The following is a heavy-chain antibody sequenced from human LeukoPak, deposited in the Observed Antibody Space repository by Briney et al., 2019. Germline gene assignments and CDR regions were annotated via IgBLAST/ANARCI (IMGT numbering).Heavy chain of an antibody. J-gene: IGHJ2*01. CDR2: IWATGST. Sequence: PSETLSLTCTVSSVSLSRRYWSWIRQPAGKRLEWIGRIWATGSTVDNPSFRSRLTLSIDRSKSQLSLKLTSMTAADSAVYYCARVRAYSDFVGNFDLWGHGIPVTVSS. CDR1: SVSLSRRY. V-gene: IGHV4-4*07. D-gene: IGHD4-11*01. CDR3: ARVRAYSDFVGNFDL.